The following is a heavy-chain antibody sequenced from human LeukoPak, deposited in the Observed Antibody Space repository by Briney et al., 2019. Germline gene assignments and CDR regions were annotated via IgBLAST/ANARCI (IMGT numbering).Heavy chain of an antibody. V-gene: IGHV1-2*02. J-gene: IGHJ5*02. Sequence: ASVKVSCEASGYTFTGYYMHWVRQAPGQGLEWMGWINPNSGGTNYAQKFQGRVTMTRDTSISTAYMELSRLRSDDTAVYYCARAQTQHYYGTGSYTFDPWGQGTQVTVSS. CDR1: GYTFTGYY. CDR2: INPNSGGT. D-gene: IGHD3-10*01. CDR3: ARAQTQHYYGTGSYTFDP.